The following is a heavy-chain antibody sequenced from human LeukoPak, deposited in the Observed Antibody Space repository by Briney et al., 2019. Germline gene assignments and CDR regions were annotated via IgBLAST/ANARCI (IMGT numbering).Heavy chain of an antibody. CDR1: SGSFSGYY. CDR2: INHSGST. D-gene: IGHD3-22*01. J-gene: IGHJ3*02. Sequence: PSETLSLTCAVYSGSFSGYYWSWIRQPPGKGLEWIGEINHSGSTNYNPSLKSRVTISVDTSKNQFSLKLSSVTAADTAVYYCAREGVVVIKGAFDIWGQGTMVTVSS. CDR3: AREGVVVIKGAFDI. V-gene: IGHV4-34*01.